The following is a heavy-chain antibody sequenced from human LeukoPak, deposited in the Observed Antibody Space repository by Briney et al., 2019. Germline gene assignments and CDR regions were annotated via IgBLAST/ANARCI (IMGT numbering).Heavy chain of an antibody. CDR2: ISAYNGNT. J-gene: IGHJ4*02. CDR1: GYTFASYG. V-gene: IGHV1-18*01. D-gene: IGHD3-22*01. CDR3: ARDGHRMYYYGGSDYHFDY. Sequence: ASVKVSCKASGYTFASYGISWVRQAPGQGLEWMGWISAYNGNTNYAQKLQGRVTMTTDTSTSTAYMELRSLRSDDTALYYCARDGHRMYYYGGSDYHFDYWGQGTLVTVSS.